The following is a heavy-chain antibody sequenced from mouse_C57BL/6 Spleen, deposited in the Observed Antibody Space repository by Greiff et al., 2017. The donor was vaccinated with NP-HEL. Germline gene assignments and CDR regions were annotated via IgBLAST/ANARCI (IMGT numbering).Heavy chain of an antibody. J-gene: IGHJ2*01. CDR1: GYTFTDYN. D-gene: IGHD4-1*01. CDR3: ARAKLGYFDY. Sequence: EVKLMESGPELVKPGASVKMSCKASGYTFTDYNMHWVKQSHGKSLEWIGYINPNNGGTSYNQKFKGKATLTVNKSSSTAYMELRSLTSEDSAVYYCARAKLGYFDYWGQGTTLTVSS. CDR2: INPNNGGT. V-gene: IGHV1-22*01.